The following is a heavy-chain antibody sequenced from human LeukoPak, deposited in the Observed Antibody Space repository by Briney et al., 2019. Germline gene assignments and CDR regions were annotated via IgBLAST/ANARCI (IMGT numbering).Heavy chain of an antibody. V-gene: IGHV3-23*01. CDR3: AGDRNSDWYSPLDY. CDR1: GFTFTKCA. CDR2: ITATGDTA. Sequence: GGSLRLSCVASGFTFTKCAMSWIRQAPGKGLEWVAIITATGDTAYYADSVKGRFTISRDNSRNTVYMQMDSLRAEDTAIYYCAGDRNSDWYSPLDYWGQGSQVTVSP. D-gene: IGHD6-19*01. J-gene: IGHJ4*02.